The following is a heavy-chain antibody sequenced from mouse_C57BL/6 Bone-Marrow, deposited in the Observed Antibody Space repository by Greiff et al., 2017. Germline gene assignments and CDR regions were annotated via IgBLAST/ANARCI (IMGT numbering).Heavy chain of an antibody. CDR2: IYPRSGNT. D-gene: IGHD4-1*01. CDR1: GYTFTSYG. V-gene: IGHV1-81*01. Sequence: VQLQQSGAELARPGASVKLSCKASGYTFTSYGISWVKQRTGQGLEWIGEIYPRSGNTYYNEKFKGKATLTADKSSSTAYMELRSLTSEDSAVYFCARELTGFWYFDVWGTGTKVTVSS. J-gene: IGHJ1*03. CDR3: ARELTGFWYFDV.